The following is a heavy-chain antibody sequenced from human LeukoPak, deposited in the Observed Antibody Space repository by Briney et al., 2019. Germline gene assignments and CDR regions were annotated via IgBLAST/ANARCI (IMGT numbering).Heavy chain of an antibody. CDR3: ARGFEGYPFGWWFDP. Sequence: PGGSLRLSCVVSGFTFTTYWMHWVRQAPGKGLVRVSRVSADGSSTIYADSVKGRFTISRDNGINTVYLQMNSLRAEDTAVYYCARGFEGYPFGWWFDPWGQGALVTVSS. CDR2: VSADGSST. J-gene: IGHJ5*02. CDR1: GFTFTTYW. D-gene: IGHD3-10*01. V-gene: IGHV3-74*01.